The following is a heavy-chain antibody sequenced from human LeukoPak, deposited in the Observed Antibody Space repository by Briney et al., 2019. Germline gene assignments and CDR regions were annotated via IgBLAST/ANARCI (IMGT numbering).Heavy chain of an antibody. CDR1: GFTFSSYG. CDR3: AKGLDIAAAGTSEIDY. D-gene: IGHD6-13*01. J-gene: IGHJ4*02. V-gene: IGHV3-30*02. Sequence: GGSLRLSCAASGFTFSSYGMHWVRQAPGKGLEWVAFIRYDGSNKYYADSVKGRFTISRDNSKNTLYLQMNSLRAEDTAVYYCAKGLDIAAAGTSEIDYWGQGTLVTVSS. CDR2: IRYDGSNK.